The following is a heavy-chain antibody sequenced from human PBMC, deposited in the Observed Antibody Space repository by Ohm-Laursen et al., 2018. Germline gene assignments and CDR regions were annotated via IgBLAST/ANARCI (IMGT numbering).Heavy chain of an antibody. Sequence: SLRLSCAATGFTVSSNYMSWVRQAPGKGLEWVSVIYSGGSTYYADSVKGRFTISRDNSKNTLYLQMNSLRAEDTAVYYCYGYYSLYFDYWGQGTLVIVSS. CDR2: IYSGGST. CDR3: YGYYSLYFDY. J-gene: IGHJ4*02. CDR1: GFTVSSNY. D-gene: IGHD3-3*01. V-gene: IGHV3-66*01.